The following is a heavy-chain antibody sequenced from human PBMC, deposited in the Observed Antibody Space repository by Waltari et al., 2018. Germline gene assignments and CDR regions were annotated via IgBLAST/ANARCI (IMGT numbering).Heavy chain of an antibody. CDR3: AGYCSSTSCYRDAFDI. Sequence: QVQLQESGPGLVKPSETLSLTCTVSGGSISSYYWSWIRQPPGKGLEWIGYIYYSGSTNYNPALKSRVTISVDTSKNQFSLKLSSVTAADTAVYYCAGYCSSTSCYRDAFDIWGQGTMVTVSS. D-gene: IGHD2-2*02. V-gene: IGHV4-59*08. CDR2: IYYSGST. J-gene: IGHJ3*02. CDR1: GGSISSYY.